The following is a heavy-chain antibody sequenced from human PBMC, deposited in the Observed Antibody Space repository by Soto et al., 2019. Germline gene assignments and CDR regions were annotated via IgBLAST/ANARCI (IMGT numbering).Heavy chain of an antibody. Sequence: QVQLVESGGGVVQPGRSLRLSCAASGFTFSSYGMHWVRQAPGKGLEWVAVIWYDGSNKYYADSVKGRVTISRDNSKNTLYLQMNSLRAEDTAVYYCARDRDDYGDPFDYWGQGTLVTVSS. CDR1: GFTFSSYG. D-gene: IGHD4-17*01. V-gene: IGHV3-33*01. J-gene: IGHJ4*02. CDR2: IWYDGSNK. CDR3: ARDRDDYGDPFDY.